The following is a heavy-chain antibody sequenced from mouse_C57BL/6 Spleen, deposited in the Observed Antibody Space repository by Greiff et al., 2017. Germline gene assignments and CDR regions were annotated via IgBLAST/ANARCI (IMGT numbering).Heavy chain of an antibody. D-gene: IGHD3-3*01. J-gene: IGHJ2*01. CDR2: ISPGSSTI. CDR3: ARWGLDY. CDR1: GFTFSDYG. V-gene: IGHV5-17*01. Sequence: EVHLVESGGGLVKPGGSLKLSCAASGFTFSDYGMHWVRQAPEQGLEWVAYISPGSSTIYYADTVKGRFTIARDNATNTLFLQLTSLRSEDTAMYYCARWGLDYWGQGTTLTVSS.